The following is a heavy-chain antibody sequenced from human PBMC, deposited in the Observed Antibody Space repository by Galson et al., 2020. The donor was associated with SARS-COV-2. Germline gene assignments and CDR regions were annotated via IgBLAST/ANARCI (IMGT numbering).Heavy chain of an antibody. CDR1: GYTFSNFW. V-gene: IGHV5-51*01. Sequence: KIGESLKIPCTGLGYTFSNFWIGWVRQMPGKGLEWMGIIYPGDSDTKYSPSFQGQVTIPADKSINTAYLQWHSLKASDTAMYFCATLPTFGADKYFDFWGQGTLVTVSS. D-gene: IGHD3-10*01. CDR2: IYPGDSDT. CDR3: ATLPTFGADKYFDF. J-gene: IGHJ4*02.